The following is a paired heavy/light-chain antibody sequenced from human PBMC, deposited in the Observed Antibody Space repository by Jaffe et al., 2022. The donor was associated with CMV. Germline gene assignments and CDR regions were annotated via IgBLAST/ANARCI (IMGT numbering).Light chain of an antibody. Sequence: EIVLTQSPGTLSLSPGERATLSCRASQSVSSSYLAWYQQKPGQAPRLLIYGAFSRATGIPDRISGSGSGTDFTLTISRLEPEDFAVYYCQQYGDSPTTFGGGTKVEIK. V-gene: IGKV3-20*01. CDR1: QSVSSSY. CDR2: GAF. CDR3: QQYGDSPTT. J-gene: IGKJ4*01.
Heavy chain of an antibody. CDR3: AKGGIYLSSSRVAFDL. D-gene: IGHD3-10*01. Sequence: EVQLVESGGNLVQPGGSLRLSCAASGFTFSNYAMSWVRQAPGKGLEWVSAISGIGGSTYYPDSVKGRFTISRDNSKNTLYLQMNSLRAEDTAVYYCAKGGIYLSSSRVAFDLWGQGTMVTVSS. V-gene: IGHV3-23*04. J-gene: IGHJ3*01. CDR2: ISGIGGST. CDR1: GFTFSNYA.